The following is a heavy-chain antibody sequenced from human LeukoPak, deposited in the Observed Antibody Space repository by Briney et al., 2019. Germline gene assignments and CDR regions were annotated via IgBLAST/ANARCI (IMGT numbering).Heavy chain of an antibody. CDR3: AREHYYFDY. CDR1: GFTLSSYG. Sequence: PGRSLTLSCAASGFTLSSYGMHWVRQAPGKGLEWVAVISYDGSNKYYADSVKGRFTISRDNSKNTLYLQMNSLRAEDTAVYYCAREHYYFDYWGQGTLVTVSS. CDR2: ISYDGSNK. V-gene: IGHV3-30*03. J-gene: IGHJ4*01.